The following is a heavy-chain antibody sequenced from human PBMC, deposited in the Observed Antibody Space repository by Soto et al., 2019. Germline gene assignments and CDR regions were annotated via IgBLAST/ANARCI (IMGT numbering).Heavy chain of an antibody. D-gene: IGHD3-22*01. V-gene: IGHV3-30*18. Sequence: QVQLVESGGGVIQPGRSLRLSCAASGFTFSTYGMHWVRQAPGKGLEWVGLISYDGRYKYYPDSVKGRFTISRDNSKNTLYPQMNSLRPEDTAVYYCAKVPTYDSRGFYFYYGPDVWGQGTTVTVSS. CDR2: ISYDGRYK. J-gene: IGHJ6*02. CDR1: GFTFSTYG. CDR3: AKVPTYDSRGFYFYYGPDV.